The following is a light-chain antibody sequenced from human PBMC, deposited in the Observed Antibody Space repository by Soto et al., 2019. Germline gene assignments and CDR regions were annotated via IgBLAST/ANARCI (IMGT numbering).Light chain of an antibody. CDR2: DTS. Sequence: EIVLTQSPATLSLSPGERATLSCRASQSVSGYLAWYQQKPGQAPRLLIYDTSNRATGIPARFSGSGSGTDFTLTISSLEPEDFAVYYCQQRTNWLWTFGQGTKVDIK. V-gene: IGKV3-11*01. J-gene: IGKJ1*01. CDR1: QSVSGY. CDR3: QQRTNWLWT.